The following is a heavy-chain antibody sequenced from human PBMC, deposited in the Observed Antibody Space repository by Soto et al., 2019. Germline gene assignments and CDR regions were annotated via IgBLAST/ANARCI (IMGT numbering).Heavy chain of an antibody. CDR2: INPNSGGT. V-gene: IGHV1-2*02. D-gene: IGHD6-19*01. Sequence: EASVKVSCKASGCTFTGYYMHWVRQAPGQGLEWMGWINPNSGGTNYAQKFQGRVTMTRDTSISTAYMELSRLRSDDTAVYYCARVHSGIAVAGLVTPAGYWGQGTLVTVSS. J-gene: IGHJ4*02. CDR3: ARVHSGIAVAGLVTPAGY. CDR1: GCTFTGYY.